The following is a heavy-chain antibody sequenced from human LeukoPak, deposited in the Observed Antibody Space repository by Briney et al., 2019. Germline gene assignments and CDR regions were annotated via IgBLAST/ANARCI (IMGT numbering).Heavy chain of an antibody. CDR1: GFTFSSYA. CDR2: INPDENQK. J-gene: IGHJ4*02. V-gene: IGHV3-7*01. Sequence: PGGSLRLSCAASGFTFSSYAMSWVRQAPGKGLEWVASINPDENQKTYVDSVRGRFTISRDNAKNSLYLQMNSLRPGDTAVYYCTRDYQWLQFDYWGQGILVTVSS. CDR3: TRDYQWLQFDY. D-gene: IGHD5-12*01.